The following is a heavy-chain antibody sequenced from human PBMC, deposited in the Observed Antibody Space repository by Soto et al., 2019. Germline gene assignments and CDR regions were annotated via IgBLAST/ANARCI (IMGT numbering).Heavy chain of an antibody. Sequence: ASVKVSCKASGYTFTSYYMHWVRQAPGQGLEWMGIINPSGGSTSYAQKFQGRVTMTRDTSTSTVYMELSSLRSEDTAVYYCARGVSSGIAVAGTSWFDPWGQGTLVTVT. CDR3: ARGVSSGIAVAGTSWFDP. CDR1: GYTFTSYY. J-gene: IGHJ5*02. CDR2: INPSGGST. V-gene: IGHV1-46*01. D-gene: IGHD6-19*01.